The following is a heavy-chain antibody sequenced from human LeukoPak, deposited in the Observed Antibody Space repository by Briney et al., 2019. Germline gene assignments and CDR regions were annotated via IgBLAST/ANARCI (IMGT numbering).Heavy chain of an antibody. CDR2: INPSGGST. Sequence: ASVKVSCKASGYTFTSYYMHWVRQAPGQGLEWMGIINPSGGSTSYAQKFQGRVTMTRDTSTSTVYVELSNLRSEDTAVYYCAREASGYYFDYWGQGTLVTVSS. CDR3: AREASGYYFDY. CDR1: GYTFTSYY. J-gene: IGHJ4*02. D-gene: IGHD3-10*01. V-gene: IGHV1-46*01.